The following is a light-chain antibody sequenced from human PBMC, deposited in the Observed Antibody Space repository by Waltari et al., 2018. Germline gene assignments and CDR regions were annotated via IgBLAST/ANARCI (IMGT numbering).Light chain of an antibody. V-gene: IGLV1-40*01. CDR3: QSYDSSLSGSRV. Sequence: QSVLTPPPSVSGAPGQRVTISCPGSSPNLGADYDVHWFQQLPGPAPKLLIYANSNRPSGVPDRFSGSKSGTSASLAITGLQAEDEADYYCQSYDSSLSGSRVFGGGTKLTVL. J-gene: IGLJ3*02. CDR2: ANS. CDR1: SPNLGADYD.